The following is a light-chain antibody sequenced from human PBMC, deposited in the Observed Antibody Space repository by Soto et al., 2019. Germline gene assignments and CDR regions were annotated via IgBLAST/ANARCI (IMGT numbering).Light chain of an antibody. J-gene: IGLJ2*01. CDR1: SSNIGGNT. V-gene: IGLV1-44*01. Sequence: QLVLTQPPSASGTPGQRVTISCSGSSSNIGGNTVNWYQQLPRTAPKLLIYSNNQRPSGVPDRFSGSKSGTSASLAISGLQSEDEADYYCATWDDSLNAVVFGGGTKLTVL. CDR2: SNN. CDR3: ATWDDSLNAVV.